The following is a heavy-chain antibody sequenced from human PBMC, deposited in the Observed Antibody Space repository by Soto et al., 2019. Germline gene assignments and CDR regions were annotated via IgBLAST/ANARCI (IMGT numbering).Heavy chain of an antibody. CDR3: AKDPKGITGTTS. CDR2: ISGSGGST. V-gene: IGHV3-23*01. CDR1: GFTFSSYA. J-gene: IGHJ4*02. D-gene: IGHD1-7*01. Sequence: EVQLLESGGGLVQPGGSLRLSCAASGFTFSSYAVSWVRQAPGKGLEWVSAISGSGGSTYYADSVKGRFTISRDNSKNTLYLQMNSLRAEDTAVYYCAKDPKGITGTTSWGQGTLVTVSS.